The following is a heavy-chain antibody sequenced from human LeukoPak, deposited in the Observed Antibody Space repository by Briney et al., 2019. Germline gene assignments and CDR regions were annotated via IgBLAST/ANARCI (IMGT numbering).Heavy chain of an antibody. Sequence: GGSLRLSCAASGFTFSNAWMSWVRQAPGKGLEWVGRIKSKTDGGTTDYAAPVKGRFTISRDDSKNTLYLQMNSLKTEDTAVYYCTTASGSYRDYYYGMDVWGQGTMVTVSS. CDR1: GFTFSNAW. CDR3: TTASGSYRDYYYGMDV. D-gene: IGHD3-10*01. CDR2: IKSKTDGGTT. J-gene: IGHJ6*02. V-gene: IGHV3-15*01.